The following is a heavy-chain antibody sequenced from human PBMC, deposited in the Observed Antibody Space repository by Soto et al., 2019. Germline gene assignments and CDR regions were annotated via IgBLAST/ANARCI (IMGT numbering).Heavy chain of an antibody. Sequence: GGSLRLSCAASGFTFSSYGMHWVRQAPGKGLEWVAVISYDGSNKYYADSVKGRFTISRDNSKNTLYLQMNSLRAEDTAVYYCAKDRRRYCSGGSCYSGFDYWGQGTLVTVSS. D-gene: IGHD2-15*01. CDR1: GFTFSSYG. J-gene: IGHJ4*02. CDR3: AKDRRRYCSGGSCYSGFDY. V-gene: IGHV3-30*18. CDR2: ISYDGSNK.